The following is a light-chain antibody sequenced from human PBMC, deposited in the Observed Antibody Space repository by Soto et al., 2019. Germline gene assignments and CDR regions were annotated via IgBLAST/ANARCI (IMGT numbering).Light chain of an antibody. CDR3: QQYGKSRFI. CDR2: GAS. Sequence: EIVLTQSPGTLSLSQGERATLSCRASQSVSSDFLAWYQQKPGQAPRLLIYGASSRATGIPDRFSGSGSGTDFTLTISRLEPEDFAVYYCQQYGKSRFIFGPGTKVDIK. CDR1: QSVSSDF. V-gene: IGKV3-20*01. J-gene: IGKJ3*01.